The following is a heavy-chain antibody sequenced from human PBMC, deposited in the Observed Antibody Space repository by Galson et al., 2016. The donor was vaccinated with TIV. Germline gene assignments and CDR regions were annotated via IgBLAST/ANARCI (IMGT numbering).Heavy chain of an antibody. V-gene: IGHV4-39*01. CDR3: ARRTHYDSSGHSDAFDI. Sequence: ETLSPTCTVSGGSINSDLYYWAWIRQPPGKGLEWIATIYYTGSTYYNPSLKSRVSISMDTPKNQFSLKLSSVTAADTAVYYCARRTHYDSSGHSDAFDIWGQGTMVPASS. J-gene: IGHJ3*02. CDR2: IYYTGST. CDR1: GGSINSDLYY. D-gene: IGHD3-22*01.